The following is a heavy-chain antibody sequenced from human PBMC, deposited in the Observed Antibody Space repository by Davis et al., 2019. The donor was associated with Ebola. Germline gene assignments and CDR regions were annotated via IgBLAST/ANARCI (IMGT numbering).Heavy chain of an antibody. J-gene: IGHJ4*02. CDR3: ARGQSGSDYSLWQY. Sequence: MPSETLSLTCAVHGGSFSGYYWSWIRQPPGKGLEWIGEMDHSGNTNYNPSLKSRVTISIDTSKKQISLNLTSVTAADTAVYYCARGQSGSDYSLWQYWGQGIQVTVSS. V-gene: IGHV4-34*01. CDR1: GGSFSGYY. CDR2: MDHSGNT. D-gene: IGHD3-10*01.